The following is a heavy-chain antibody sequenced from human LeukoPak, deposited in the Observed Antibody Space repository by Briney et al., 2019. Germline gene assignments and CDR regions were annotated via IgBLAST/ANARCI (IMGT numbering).Heavy chain of an antibody. Sequence: GGSLRLSCAASGFSFSSYPMHWVRQAPGEGLEWVAVISYDGSNKYYADSVKGRFTISRDNSKNTLYLQMNSLRAEDTAVYYCARDRCGGDCLTAFDIWGQGTMVSVSS. CDR1: GFSFSSYP. V-gene: IGHV3-30*04. CDR3: ARDRCGGDCLTAFDI. J-gene: IGHJ3*02. D-gene: IGHD2-21*02. CDR2: ISYDGSNK.